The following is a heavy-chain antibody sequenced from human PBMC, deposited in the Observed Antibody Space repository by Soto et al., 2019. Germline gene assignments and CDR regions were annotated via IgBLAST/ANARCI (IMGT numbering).Heavy chain of an antibody. D-gene: IGHD6-13*01. J-gene: IGHJ4*02. Sequence: QLQLQESGPGLVKPSETLSLTCTVSGGSISSSSYYWGWIRQPPGNGLEWIGSIYYSGSTYYNPSLKSRVTISVDTSKNQFSLKLSSVTAADTAVYYCARHEGRGSGAAVDYWGQGTLVTVSS. CDR1: GGSISSSSYY. CDR2: IYYSGST. V-gene: IGHV4-39*01. CDR3: ARHEGRGSGAAVDY.